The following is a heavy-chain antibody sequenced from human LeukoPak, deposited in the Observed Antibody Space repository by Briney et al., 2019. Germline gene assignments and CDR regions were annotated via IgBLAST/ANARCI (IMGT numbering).Heavy chain of an antibody. J-gene: IGHJ4*02. CDR1: GFTFSDYT. D-gene: IGHD4-11*01. V-gene: IGHV3-23*01. CDR3: TKVRSGSSNWALRIFDY. Sequence: GGSLRLSCAASGFTFSDYTMNWVRQAPGKGLEWVSTISPGGGTTYYAESMKGRFTISRDNSESTLYLEMNSLRVEDTAVYYCTKVRSGSSNWALRIFDYWGQGALVTVSS. CDR2: ISPGGGTT.